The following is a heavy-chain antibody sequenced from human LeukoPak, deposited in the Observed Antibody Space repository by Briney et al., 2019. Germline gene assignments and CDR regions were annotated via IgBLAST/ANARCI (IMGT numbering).Heavy chain of an antibody. D-gene: IGHD6-13*01. V-gene: IGHV3-30-3*01. CDR1: GFTSSSYA. CDR3: ARELNGYDY. J-gene: IGHJ4*02. CDR2: ISYDGSNK. Sequence: PGGSLRLSCAASGFTSSSYAMHWVRQAPGKGLEWVAVISYDGSNKYYADSVRGRFTISRDNSKNTLYLQMNSLRAEDTAVYYCARELNGYDYWGQGTLVTVSS.